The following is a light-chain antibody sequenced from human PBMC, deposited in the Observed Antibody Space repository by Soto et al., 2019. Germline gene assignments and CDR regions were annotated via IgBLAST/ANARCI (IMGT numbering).Light chain of an antibody. J-gene: IGLJ3*02. V-gene: IGLV2-11*01. CDR3: CSYAGNYTWV. CDR1: SSDFGGSHY. Sequence: QSVLTQPRSVSGSPGQSVSISCTGTSSDFGGSHYVSWYRQSLGRAPKLIIYDVIKRPSGVPDRFSGSKSGNTASLTISGLQPVDEADYYCCSYAGNYTWVFGGGTKLTVL. CDR2: DVI.